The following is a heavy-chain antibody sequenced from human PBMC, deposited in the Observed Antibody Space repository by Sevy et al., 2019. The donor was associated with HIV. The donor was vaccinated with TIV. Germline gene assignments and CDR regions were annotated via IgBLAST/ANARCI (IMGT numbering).Heavy chain of an antibody. D-gene: IGHD6-13*01. V-gene: IGHV3-7*01. J-gene: IGHJ4*02. CDR2: IKQDGSMK. CDR1: GFTFSSYW. CDR3: ARSIAAIGPDY. Sequence: GGSLRLSCAGSGFTFSSYWMTWVRQAPGTGLEWVANIKQDGSMKYYVNSVMGRFTISRDNAKNSVYLQMNSLRAEDTAIYYCARSIAAIGPDYWGQGTLVTVSS.